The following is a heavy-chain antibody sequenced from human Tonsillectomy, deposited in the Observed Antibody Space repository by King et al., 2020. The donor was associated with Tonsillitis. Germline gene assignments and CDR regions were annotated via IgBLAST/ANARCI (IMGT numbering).Heavy chain of an antibody. Sequence: QLQESGPGLVKPSQTLSLTCTVSGDSISSGGYYWSWIRQHPGKGLEWIGYIYYTGSPYYNPALESRVTISLDTSKNQFSLNLTSVTAADTAVFYCAGEGGLVRGILWGQGTLVTVSS. CDR2: IYYTGSP. CDR1: GDSISSGGYY. V-gene: IGHV4-31*03. J-gene: IGHJ4*02. CDR3: AGEGGLVRGIL. D-gene: IGHD3-10*01.